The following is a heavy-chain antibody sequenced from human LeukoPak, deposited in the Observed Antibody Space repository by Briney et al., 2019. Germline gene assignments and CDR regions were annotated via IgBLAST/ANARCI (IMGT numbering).Heavy chain of an antibody. V-gene: IGHV4-34*01. CDR2: INHSGST. CDR1: GGSFSGYY. J-gene: IGHJ4*02. D-gene: IGHD1-26*01. CDR3: AREALVGASNFDF. Sequence: SETLSLTCAVSGGSFSGYYWSWIRQPPGKGLEWIGEINHSGSTNYNPSLKSRVTISVDTSKNQFSLKLSSVTAAGTAVHYCAREALVGASNFDFWGQGALVTVSS.